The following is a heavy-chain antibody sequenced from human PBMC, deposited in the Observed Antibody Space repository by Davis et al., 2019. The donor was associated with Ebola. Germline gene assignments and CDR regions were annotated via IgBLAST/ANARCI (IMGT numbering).Heavy chain of an antibody. Sequence: SVKVSCKASGGTFSSYAISWVRQAPVQGLEWMGGIIPIFGTANYAQKFQGRVTLTADESTSTAYMELSSLRSEDTAVSYCARDREGRWLQPRFDYWGQGTLVNVSS. V-gene: IGHV1-69*13. D-gene: IGHD5-24*01. J-gene: IGHJ4*02. CDR1: GGTFSSYA. CDR2: IIPIFGTA. CDR3: ARDREGRWLQPRFDY.